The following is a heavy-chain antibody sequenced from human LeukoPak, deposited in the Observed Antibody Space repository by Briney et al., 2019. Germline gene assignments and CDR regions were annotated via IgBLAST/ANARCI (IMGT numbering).Heavy chain of an antibody. V-gene: IGHV4-4*07. CDR2: IYTSGST. D-gene: IGHD2-15*01. CDR3: ARVEGPYCSGGSCVVSYGMDV. Sequence: SETLSLTCTVSGGSISSYYWSWIRQPAGKGLEWIGRIYTSGSTNYNPSLKSRVTMSVDTSKNQFSLKLSSVTAADTAVYYCARVEGPYCSGGSCVVSYGMDVWGQGTTVTVSS. CDR1: GGSISSYY. J-gene: IGHJ6*01.